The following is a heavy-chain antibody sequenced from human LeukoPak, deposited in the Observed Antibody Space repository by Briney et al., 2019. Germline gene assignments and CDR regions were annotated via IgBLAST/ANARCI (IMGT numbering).Heavy chain of an antibody. CDR2: IKQDGSEK. D-gene: IGHD1-26*01. V-gene: IGHV3-7*01. CDR3: ARVGGSYSPDAFDI. J-gene: IGHJ3*02. Sequence: GGSLRLSCAASGFTFSSYWMSWVRQAPGKGLEWVANIKQDGSEKYYVDSVKGRFTISRDNAKNSLYLQMNSLRAEDTAVYYCARVGGSYSPDAFDIWGQGTMVTVSS. CDR1: GFTFSSYW.